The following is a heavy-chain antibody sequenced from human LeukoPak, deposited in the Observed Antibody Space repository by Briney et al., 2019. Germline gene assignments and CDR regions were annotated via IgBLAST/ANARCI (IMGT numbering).Heavy chain of an antibody. Sequence: ASVKVSCTASGYAFTGYYMHWVRQAPGQGLEWMGWINPNSGGTNYAQKFQGRVTMTRDTSISTAYMELSRLRSDDTAVYYCARDSHLSSSGWDWGQGTLVTVSS. CDR3: ARDSHLSSSGWD. V-gene: IGHV1-2*02. J-gene: IGHJ4*02. CDR2: INPNSGGT. CDR1: GYAFTGYY. D-gene: IGHD6-19*01.